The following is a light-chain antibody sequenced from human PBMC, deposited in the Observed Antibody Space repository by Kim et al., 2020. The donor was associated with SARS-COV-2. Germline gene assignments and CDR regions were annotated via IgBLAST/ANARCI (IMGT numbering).Light chain of an antibody. Sequence: SSGERVIFSCRASRNIYSSLAWYQQKPGQAPRLLIFGASIRAAGVPARFSGSGSGTEFTLTISSLQSEDFAVYFCQQYSNWPPLTFGGGTKVDIK. CDR2: GAS. CDR3: QQYSNWPPLT. V-gene: IGKV3-15*01. J-gene: IGKJ4*01. CDR1: RNIYSS.